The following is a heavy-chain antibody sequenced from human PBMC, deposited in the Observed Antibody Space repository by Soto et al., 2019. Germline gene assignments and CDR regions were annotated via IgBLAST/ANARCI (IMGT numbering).Heavy chain of an antibody. J-gene: IGHJ2*01. V-gene: IGHV4-59*01. Sequence: LSLTCTVSGGSISTYYWNWIRQPPGKGLEWIGYLYYGGSTNYNPSLESRVTISLDTSKNQISLKLSSVTAADTAVYYCARGRDDYNGWYVDLWGRGSLVTVSS. CDR2: LYYGGST. CDR3: ARGRDDYNGWYVDL. CDR1: GGSISTYY. D-gene: IGHD4-4*01.